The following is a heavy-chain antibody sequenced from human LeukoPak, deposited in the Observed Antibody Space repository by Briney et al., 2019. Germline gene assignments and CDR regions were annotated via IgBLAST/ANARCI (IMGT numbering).Heavy chain of an antibody. CDR2: ISSSSSYI. CDR3: ARGYGSSRGWY. J-gene: IGHJ4*02. Sequence: GGSLRLSCAASGFTFSTYSMNWVRQAPGKGLEWVSCISSSSSYIYYADSVKGRFIISRDNAKNTLYLQMNSLRAEDTAVYYCARGYGSSRGWYWGQGTLVTVSS. CDR1: GFTFSTYS. D-gene: IGHD6-6*01. V-gene: IGHV3-21*01.